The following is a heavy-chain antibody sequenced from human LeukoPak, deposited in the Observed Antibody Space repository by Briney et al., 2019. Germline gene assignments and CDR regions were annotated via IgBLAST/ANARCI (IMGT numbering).Heavy chain of an antibody. CDR1: GGSISSSSYY. CDR3: ARGSARGGY. D-gene: IGHD5-18*01. CDR2: IYYSGST. Sequence: PSETLSLTCTVSGGSISSSSYYWGWIRQPPGKGLEWIGSIYYSGSTYYNPSLKSRVTISVDTSKNQFSLKLSSVTAADTAVYYCARGSARGGYWGQGTLVTVSS. J-gene: IGHJ4*02. V-gene: IGHV4-39*07.